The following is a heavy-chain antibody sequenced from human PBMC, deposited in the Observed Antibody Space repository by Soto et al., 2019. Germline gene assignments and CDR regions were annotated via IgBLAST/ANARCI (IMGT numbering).Heavy chain of an antibody. CDR2: IYTGGST. J-gene: IGHJ6*02. D-gene: IGHD3-16*01. CDR3: TTYTGYGMAV. Sequence: EVQMVETGGGLSQPGGSLRLSCAVSGFIVSSKYMTWVRQAPGNGLEWVSVIYTGGSTHYADSARGRFTISRDSSKNTLYLQMNSLRAEDAAVYYCTTYTGYGMAVWGQGTTVTVSS. CDR1: GFIVSSKY. V-gene: IGHV3-53*02.